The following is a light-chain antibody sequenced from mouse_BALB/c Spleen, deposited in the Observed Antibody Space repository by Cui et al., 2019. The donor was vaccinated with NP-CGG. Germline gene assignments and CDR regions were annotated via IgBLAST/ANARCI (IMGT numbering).Light chain of an antibody. CDR3: VLWYSNHWV. J-gene: IGLJ1*01. CDR2: GTN. Sequence: QAVVTQESALTTSPGETVTLTCRSSTGAVTTSNYANWVQEKPDHLFTGLIGGTNNRAPGVPARFSGSLIGDKAALTITGAQTEDEAIYFCVLWYSNHWVFDGGTKLTVL. V-gene: IGLV1*01. CDR1: TGAVTTSNY.